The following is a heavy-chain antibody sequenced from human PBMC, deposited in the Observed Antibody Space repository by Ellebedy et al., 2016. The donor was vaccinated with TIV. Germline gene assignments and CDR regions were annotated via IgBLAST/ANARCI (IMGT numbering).Heavy chain of an antibody. D-gene: IGHD5-24*01. CDR2: INPNSGGT. J-gene: IGHJ4*02. CDR1: GYTFTGYY. CDR3: ARGEGRRDGRFDY. Sequence: AASVKVSCKASGYTFTGYYMHWVRQAPGQGLEWMGWINPNSGGTNYAQKFQGRVTMTRDTSISTTYMELSRLRSDDTAVYYCARGEGRRDGRFDYWGQGTLVTVSS. V-gene: IGHV1-2*02.